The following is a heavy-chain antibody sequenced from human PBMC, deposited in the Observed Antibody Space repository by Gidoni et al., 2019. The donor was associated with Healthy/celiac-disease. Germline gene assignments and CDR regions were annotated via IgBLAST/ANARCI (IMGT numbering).Heavy chain of an antibody. J-gene: IGHJ6*03. V-gene: IGHV4-34*01. CDR2: INQSGST. Sequence: QVQLQQWAAGPLKPSETLSLTCAVHGRSFSGYSWRWIRQPPGKGLEWIGEINQSGSTNYNPSLKSRVTISVDTSKNQFSLKLSSVTAADTAVYYCARGTRYQLLFGRNYYYYMDVWGKGTTVTVSS. D-gene: IGHD2-2*01. CDR3: ARGTRYQLLFGRNYYYYMDV. CDR1: GRSFSGYS.